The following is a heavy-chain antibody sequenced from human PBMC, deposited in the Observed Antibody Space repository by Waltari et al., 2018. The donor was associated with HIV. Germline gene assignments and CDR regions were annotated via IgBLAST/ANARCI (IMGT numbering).Heavy chain of an antibody. CDR3: AMGHYYDSNGYYSFDF. CDR1: GGLVRIYA. Sequence: QVQLVQSGAEVMKPGSSVKVPCRASGGLVRIYAITWVRQAPGQGLGWLGGIIPIFGSGAYAQKFQGRVTIAADESTSTAYVELSRLRSEDTAVYYCAMGHYYDSNGYYSFDFWGQGTLVTVSS. J-gene: IGHJ4*02. V-gene: IGHV1-69*12. D-gene: IGHD3-22*01. CDR2: IIPIFGSG.